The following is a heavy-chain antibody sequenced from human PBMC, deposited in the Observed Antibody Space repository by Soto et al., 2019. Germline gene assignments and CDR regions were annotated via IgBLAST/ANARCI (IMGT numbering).Heavy chain of an antibody. CDR1: GFTFSDYY. V-gene: IGHV3-11*01. CDR3: ARDKSGQQLVIRDYYYYMDV. J-gene: IGHJ6*03. Sequence: PGGSLRLSCAASGFTFSDYYMSWIRQAPGKGLEWVSYISSSGSTIYYADSVKGRFTISRDNAKNSLYLQMNSLRAEDTAVYYCARDKSGQQLVIRDYYYYMDVWGKGTTVTVSS. CDR2: ISSSGSTI. D-gene: IGHD6-13*01.